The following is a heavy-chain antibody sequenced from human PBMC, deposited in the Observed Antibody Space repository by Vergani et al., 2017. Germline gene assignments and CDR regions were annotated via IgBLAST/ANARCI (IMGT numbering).Heavy chain of an antibody. CDR1: GGSISSGSYY. CDR2: IYTSGST. CDR3: ARGDDYGDYLVLFDY. D-gene: IGHD4-17*01. J-gene: IGHJ4*02. V-gene: IGHV4-61*02. Sequence: QVQLQESGPGLVKPSQTLSLTCTVSGGSISSGSYYWSWIRQPAGKGLEWIGRIYTSGSTNYNPSLKSRVTISVDTSKNQFSLKLSSVTAADTAVYYCARGDDYGDYLVLFDYWGQGTLVTVSS.